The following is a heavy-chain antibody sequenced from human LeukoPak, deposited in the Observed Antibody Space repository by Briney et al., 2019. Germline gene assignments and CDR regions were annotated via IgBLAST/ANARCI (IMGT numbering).Heavy chain of an antibody. J-gene: IGHJ4*02. CDR2: ISYDGSNN. CDR3: AKVGLTVTTILDYFDY. CDR1: GDSISSNF. V-gene: IGHV3-30*18. D-gene: IGHD4-11*01. Sequence: TLSLTCAVSGDSISSNFWWTWVRQPPGKGLEWVAVISYDGSNNYYADSVKGRFTISRDNSKNTLFLQMNSLRAEDTAVYYCAKVGLTVTTILDYFDYWGQGTLVTVSS.